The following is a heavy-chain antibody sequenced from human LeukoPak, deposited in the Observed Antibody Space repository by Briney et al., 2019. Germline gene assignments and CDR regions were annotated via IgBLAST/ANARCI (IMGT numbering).Heavy chain of an antibody. Sequence: GESLKISCKGSRYSFTNYWIGWVRQMPGKGLEWMGILHPADSDTRYSPSFQGQVTISADKSISTAYLQWSSLKASDTAMYYCARLFRDCNGGSCYPYYFDYWGQGTLVTVSS. V-gene: IGHV5-51*01. CDR3: ARLFRDCNGGSCYPYYFDY. J-gene: IGHJ4*02. D-gene: IGHD2-15*01. CDR2: LHPADSDT. CDR1: RYSFTNYW.